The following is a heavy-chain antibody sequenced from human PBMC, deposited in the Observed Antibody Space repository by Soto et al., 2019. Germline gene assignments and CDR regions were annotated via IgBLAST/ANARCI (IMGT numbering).Heavy chain of an antibody. CDR1: GFTFSYF. Sequence: AGGSLRLSCAASGFTFSYFHWVRQPPGKGLVWVSRINSDGSSTSYADSVKGRFTISRDNSKTTLYLQMNSLRAEDTAVYYCAKEAFYTWIPPNYFDYWGQGTLVTVSS. V-gene: IGHV3-74*01. J-gene: IGHJ4*02. D-gene: IGHD5-12*01. CDR2: INSDGSST. CDR3: AKEAFYTWIPPNYFDY.